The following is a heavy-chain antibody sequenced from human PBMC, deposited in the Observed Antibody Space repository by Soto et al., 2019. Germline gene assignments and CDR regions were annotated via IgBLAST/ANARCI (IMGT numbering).Heavy chain of an antibody. D-gene: IGHD2-21*02. J-gene: IGHJ6*02. CDR2: IHYSGST. CDR1: AGSISSGRYY. V-gene: IGHV4-31*03. CDR3: ARAATTYCGGDCYWAMDV. Sequence: QVQLQESGPGLVKPSQTLSLTCTVSAGSISSGRYYWNWIRQHPGKGLEWIGYIHYSGSTYYNPSLKSRVTISVDTSKNQCSLKLTSVTAADTAVYYCARAATTYCGGDCYWAMDVWDQGTTVTVSS.